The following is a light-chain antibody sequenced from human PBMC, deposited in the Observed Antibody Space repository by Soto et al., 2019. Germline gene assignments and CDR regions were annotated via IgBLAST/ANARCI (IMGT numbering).Light chain of an antibody. Sequence: LPQPASMSVSPGQAITISCTGTSSDVGGYNYVSWSQQHPGKAPQLMIYEVSNRPSGVSNRFSGSKSGNTASLTISGLQAEEEADYYCSSYTSSSNYVFGTGTKVTVL. CDR3: SSYTSSSNYV. J-gene: IGLJ1*01. CDR1: SSDVGGYNY. CDR2: EVS. V-gene: IGLV2-14*01.